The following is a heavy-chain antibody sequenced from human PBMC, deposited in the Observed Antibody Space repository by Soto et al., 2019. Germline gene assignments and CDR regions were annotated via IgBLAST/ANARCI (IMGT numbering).Heavy chain of an antibody. CDR2: ISAYNGNT. CDR3: ARDLYSYDYYAMDL. Sequence: QVHLVQSGAEVKKPGASVKVSCKTSGYTCTTYGISWVRQAPGQGLEWMGWISAYNGNTNYAQKLQGRVTMTTDTSTSTAYMQLRSLRSDDTAVYYCARDLYSYDYYAMDLWGQGTTVTVSS. J-gene: IGHJ6*02. D-gene: IGHD5-18*01. CDR1: GYTCTTYG. V-gene: IGHV1-18*04.